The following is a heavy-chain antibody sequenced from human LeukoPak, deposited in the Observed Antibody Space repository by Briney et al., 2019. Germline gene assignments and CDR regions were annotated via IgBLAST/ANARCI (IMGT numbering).Heavy chain of an antibody. CDR1: GGTFSSYA. J-gene: IGHJ6*03. V-gene: IGHV1-69*13. CDR3: ARGSSSWHPDYMDV. D-gene: IGHD6-13*01. CDR2: IIPIFGTA. Sequence: SVKVSCKASGGTFSSYAISWVRQAPGQGLEWMGGIIPIFGTANYAQKFQGRVTITADESMSTAYMELSSLRSEDTAVYYCARGSSSWHPDYMDVWGKGTTVTVSS.